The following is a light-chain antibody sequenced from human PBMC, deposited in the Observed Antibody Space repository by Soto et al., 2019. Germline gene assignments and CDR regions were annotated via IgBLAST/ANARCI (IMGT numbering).Light chain of an antibody. CDR2: GAS. CDR3: QQYGSSPLT. Sequence: EIVLTQSPGTLSLSPGERATLSCRASQSVSSGYLAWYQQKPGQAPRLLIYGASSRATGIHDRFSGTGSGTDFTLTISRLGPEDFAVYYCQQYGSSPLTFGGGTKVEIK. CDR1: QSVSSGY. J-gene: IGKJ4*01. V-gene: IGKV3-20*01.